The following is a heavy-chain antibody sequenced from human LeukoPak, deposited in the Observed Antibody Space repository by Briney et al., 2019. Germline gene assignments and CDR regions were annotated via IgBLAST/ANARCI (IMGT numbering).Heavy chain of an antibody. Sequence: SETLSLTYTVSGGSISSYYWSWIRQPPGKGLEWIGYIYYSGSTNYTPSLKSRVTISVDTSKNQFSLKLNSVTAAGTAVYYCARSGRGSSAGFDYWGQGTLVTVSS. D-gene: IGHD3-10*01. J-gene: IGHJ4*02. V-gene: IGHV4-59*01. CDR2: IYYSGST. CDR3: ARSGRGSSAGFDY. CDR1: GGSISSYY.